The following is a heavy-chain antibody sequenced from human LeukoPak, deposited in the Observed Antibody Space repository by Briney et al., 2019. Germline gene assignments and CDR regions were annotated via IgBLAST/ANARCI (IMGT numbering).Heavy chain of an antibody. J-gene: IGHJ5*02. D-gene: IGHD2-2*01. Sequence: ASVKVSCKVSGYTLTELSMHWVRQAPGKGLEWMGGFDPEDGETIYAQKFQGRVTMTEDTSTDTAYMELSSLRSEDTAVYYCAREYCSSTSCYLASWFDPWGQGTLVTVSS. CDR2: FDPEDGET. V-gene: IGHV1-24*01. CDR1: GYTLTELS. CDR3: AREYCSSTSCYLASWFDP.